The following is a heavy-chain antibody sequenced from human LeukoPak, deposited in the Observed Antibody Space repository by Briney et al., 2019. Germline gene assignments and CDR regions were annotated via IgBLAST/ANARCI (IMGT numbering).Heavy chain of an antibody. V-gene: IGHV1-69*06. D-gene: IGHD4-23*01. CDR3: ARVGDYGGNSRAFDY. Sequence: SVKVSCKASGGTFSSYAISWVRQAPGQGLEWMGRIIPIFGTANCAQKFQGRVTITADKSTSTAYMELSSLRSEDTAVYYCARVGDYGGNSRAFDYWGQGTLVTVSS. CDR2: IIPIFGTA. J-gene: IGHJ4*02. CDR1: GGTFSSYA.